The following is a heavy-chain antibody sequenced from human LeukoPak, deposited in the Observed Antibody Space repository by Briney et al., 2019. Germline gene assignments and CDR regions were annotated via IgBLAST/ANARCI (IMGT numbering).Heavy chain of an antibody. J-gene: IGHJ1*01. CDR3: ARDAGWELHSEYFQH. CDR2: ISYDGSNK. Sequence: GGSLRLSCAASGFTFSSYAIHWVRQAPGKGLEWVAVISYDGSNKYYADSVKGRFTISRDNAKNSLYLQMNSLRAEDTAVYYCARDAGWELHSEYFQHWGQGTLVTVSS. V-gene: IGHV3-30-3*01. CDR1: GFTFSSYA. D-gene: IGHD1-26*01.